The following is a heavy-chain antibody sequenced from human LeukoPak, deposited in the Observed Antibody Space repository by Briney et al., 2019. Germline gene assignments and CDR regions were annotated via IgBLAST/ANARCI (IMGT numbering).Heavy chain of an antibody. D-gene: IGHD3-22*01. J-gene: IGHJ4*02. Sequence: GGSLRLSCAASGFTFSSYAMSWVRQAPGKGLEWVSAISGSGGSTYYADSVKGRFTISRDNSKNTLYLQMNSLRAEDTAVYYCAKFADSSGYYRYSFDYWGQGTLVTVSS. CDR2: ISGSGGST. V-gene: IGHV3-23*01. CDR1: GFTFSSYA. CDR3: AKFADSSGYYRYSFDY.